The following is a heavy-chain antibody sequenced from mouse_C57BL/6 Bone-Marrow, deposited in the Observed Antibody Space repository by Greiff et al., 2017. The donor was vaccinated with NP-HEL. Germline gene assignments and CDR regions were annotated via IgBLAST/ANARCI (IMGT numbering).Heavy chain of an antibody. D-gene: IGHD2-3*01. CDR3: ARERLLRGFDY. CDR1: GYTFTSYG. V-gene: IGHV1-81*01. J-gene: IGHJ2*01. Sequence: VQGVESGAELARPGASVKLSCKASGYTFTSYGISWVKQRTGQGLEWIGEIYPRSGNTYYNEKFKGKATLTADKSSSTAYMELRSLTSEDSAVYFCARERLLRGFDYWGQGTTLTVSS. CDR2: IYPRSGNT.